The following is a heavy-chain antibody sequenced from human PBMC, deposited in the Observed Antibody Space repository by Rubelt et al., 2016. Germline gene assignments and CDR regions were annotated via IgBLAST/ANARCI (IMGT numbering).Heavy chain of an antibody. CDR3: ARDLGNGYQNPHGMDV. V-gene: IGHV4-34*01. Sequence: QVQLQQWGAGLLKPSETLSLTCAVFGGPFSGYYWSWIRQPPGKGLEWIGEINHSGSTNYNPSLKSRVPLSVDTSKTQFHLRLRPVTASDTAVYFCARDLGNGYQNPHGMDVWGQGTTVTVSS. CDR1: GGPFSGYY. D-gene: IGHD5-18*01. J-gene: IGHJ6*02. CDR2: INHSGST.